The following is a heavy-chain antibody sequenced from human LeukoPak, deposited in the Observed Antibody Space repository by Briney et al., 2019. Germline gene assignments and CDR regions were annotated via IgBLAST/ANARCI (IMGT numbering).Heavy chain of an antibody. D-gene: IGHD3-22*01. Sequence: KTSETLSLTSTVSGGSISSYYWSWIRHPPGKGLEWIGYIYYSGSTNYNPSLKSRVTISVDTSKNQFSLKLSSVTAADTAVYYCAREELHYYDSSGYSYYYYYMDVWGKGTTVTVSS. CDR1: GGSISSYY. V-gene: IGHV4-59*01. CDR2: IYYSGST. CDR3: AREELHYYDSSGYSYYYYYMDV. J-gene: IGHJ6*03.